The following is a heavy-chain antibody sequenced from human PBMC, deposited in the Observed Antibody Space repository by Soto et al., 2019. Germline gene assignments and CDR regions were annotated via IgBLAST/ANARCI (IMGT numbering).Heavy chain of an antibody. V-gene: IGHV3-23*01. J-gene: IGHJ6*02. CDR3: AKDRRYCSSTSCRPLYGMDV. Sequence: PGGSLRLSCVASELTLSSYAMSWVRQAPGKGLEWVSAISGSGGSTYYAGSVKGRFTISRDNSKNKLYLQMNSLRAEDTAVYYCAKDRRYCSSTSCRPLYGMDVWGQGTTVTVSS. D-gene: IGHD2-2*01. CDR2: ISGSGGST. CDR1: ELTLSSYA.